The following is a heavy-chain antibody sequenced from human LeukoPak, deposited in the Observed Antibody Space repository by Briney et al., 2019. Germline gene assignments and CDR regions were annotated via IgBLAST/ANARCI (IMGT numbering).Heavy chain of an antibody. Sequence: ASVKASCKASGGTFSSYAISWVRQAPGQGLEWMGRIIPILGIANYAQKFQGRVTITADKSTSTAYMELSSLRSEDTAVYYCARDARFYYDSSGKQFDYWGQGTLVTVSS. CDR3: ARDARFYYDSSGKQFDY. CDR1: GGTFSSYA. D-gene: IGHD3-22*01. V-gene: IGHV1-69*04. CDR2: IIPILGIA. J-gene: IGHJ4*02.